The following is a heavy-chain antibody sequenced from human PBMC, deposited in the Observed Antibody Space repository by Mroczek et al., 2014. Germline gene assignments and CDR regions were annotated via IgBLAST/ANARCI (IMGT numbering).Heavy chain of an antibody. Sequence: QVQLQQWGAGLLKPSETLSLTCTVYGGSFSGYYWSWIRQPPGKGLEWIGEINHSGSTNYNPSLKSRVTISVDTSKNQFSLKLSSVTAADTAVYYCALHYDFWSGYYGGMDVWGQGTTVTVSS. J-gene: IGHJ6*02. D-gene: IGHD3-3*01. V-gene: IGHV4-34*01. CDR2: INHSGST. CDR3: ALHYDFWSGYYGGMDV. CDR1: GGSFSGYY.